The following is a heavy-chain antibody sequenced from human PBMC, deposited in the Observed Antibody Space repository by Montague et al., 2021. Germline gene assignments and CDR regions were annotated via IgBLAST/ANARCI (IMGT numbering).Heavy chain of an antibody. CDR2: RYHMPERKN. Sequence: CAISGDSDGGEEPRWNWEKQSPALRSHHVVVRYHMPERKNDYAVSVRGRVTINPDTSKNQFSLQLNSVTPEDTAIYYCTSGREGNYNVMDVWGQGTTVTVSS. V-gene: IGHV6-1*01. CDR1: GDSDGGEEPR. J-gene: IGHJ6*02. CDR3: TSGREGNYNVMDV. D-gene: IGHD1-1*01.